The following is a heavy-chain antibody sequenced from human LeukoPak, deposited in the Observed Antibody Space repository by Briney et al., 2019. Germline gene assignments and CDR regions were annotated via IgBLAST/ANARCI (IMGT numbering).Heavy chain of an antibody. Sequence: LSRGSLRLSCAVSGFTFRTYWMHWVRQVPGEGLVWVSRINEDGSITNYADSVKGRFSISRDNAKNTLYLQMNSLGAEDTAVYYCGRDLGGRSGYWGQGTLVTVSS. CDR3: GRDLGGRSGY. V-gene: IGHV3-74*01. CDR2: INEDGSIT. D-gene: IGHD1-26*01. CDR1: GFTFRTYW. J-gene: IGHJ4*02.